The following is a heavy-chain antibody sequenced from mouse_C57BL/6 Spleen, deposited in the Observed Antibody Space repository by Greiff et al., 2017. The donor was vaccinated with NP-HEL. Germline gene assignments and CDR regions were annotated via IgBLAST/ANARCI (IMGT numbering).Heavy chain of an antibody. CDR1: GYTFTSYW. D-gene: IGHD1-2*01. V-gene: IGHV1-69*01. J-gene: IGHJ3*01. CDR3: ARSEEGYGPFAY. CDR2: IDPSDSYT. Sequence: QVQLQQPGAELVMPGASVKLSCKASGYTFTSYWMHWVKQRPGQGLEWIGEIDPSDSYTNYNQKFKGKSTLTVDKSSSTAYMQLSSLTSEDSAVYYCARSEEGYGPFAYWGQGTLVTVSA.